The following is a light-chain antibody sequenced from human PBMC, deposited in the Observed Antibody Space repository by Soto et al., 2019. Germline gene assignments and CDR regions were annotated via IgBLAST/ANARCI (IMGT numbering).Light chain of an antibody. CDR3: CSYAGSSTLV. V-gene: IGLV2-23*01. CDR1: SSDVGSYNL. Sequence: QSALTQPASVSGSPGQSITISCTGTSSDVGSYNLVSWYQQYPGKAPKLMIYEGSKRPSGVSNRFSGSKSGNTASLTISGLQAEDEAAYYCCSYAGSSTLVFGGGTKVTVL. J-gene: IGLJ2*01. CDR2: EGS.